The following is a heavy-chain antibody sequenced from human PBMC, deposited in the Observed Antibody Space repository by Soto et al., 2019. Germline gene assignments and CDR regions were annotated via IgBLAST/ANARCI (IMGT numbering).Heavy chain of an antibody. CDR1: GGSFSGYY. CDR2: INHSGST. Sequence: QVQLQQWGAGLLKPSETLSLTCAVYGGSFSGYYWSWIRQPPGKGLEWIGEINHSGSTNYNPSLKSRVTISVDTSKNQFSLKLSSVTAADTAVYYCAREAVAGTPRGLRSNYFDYWGQGTLVTVSS. CDR3: AREAVAGTPRGLRSNYFDY. V-gene: IGHV4-34*01. D-gene: IGHD6-19*01. J-gene: IGHJ4*02.